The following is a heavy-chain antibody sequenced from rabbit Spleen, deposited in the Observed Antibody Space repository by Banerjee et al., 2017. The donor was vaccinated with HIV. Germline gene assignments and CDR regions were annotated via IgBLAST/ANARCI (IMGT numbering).Heavy chain of an antibody. D-gene: IGHD1-1*01. J-gene: IGHJ6*02. CDR3: ARNYVNVLDP. Sequence: QEQLVESGGDLVQPGASLTLTCTTSGLSFNSTYYMCWVRQAPGKGLEWIACIFAGSTDDSYYASWAKGRFTIYKVSSTTVTLQMTSLTAADTATYFCARNYVNVLDPWGPGTLVTVS. V-gene: IGHV1S45*01. CDR1: GLSFNSTYY. CDR2: IFAGSTDDS.